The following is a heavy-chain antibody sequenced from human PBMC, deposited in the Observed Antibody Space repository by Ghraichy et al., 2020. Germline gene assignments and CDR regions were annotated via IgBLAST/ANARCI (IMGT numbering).Heavy chain of an antibody. J-gene: IGHJ6*02. CDR2: INHSGST. CDR3: ARGRGRFGRYYYYYYGMDV. CDR1: GGSFSGYY. Sequence: SETLSLTFAVYGGSFSGYYWSWIRQPPGKGLEWIGEINHSGSTNYNPSLKSRVTISVDTSKNQFSLKLSSVTAADTAVYYCARGRGRFGRYYYYYYGMDVWGQGTTVTVSS. V-gene: IGHV4-34*01. D-gene: IGHD3-10*01.